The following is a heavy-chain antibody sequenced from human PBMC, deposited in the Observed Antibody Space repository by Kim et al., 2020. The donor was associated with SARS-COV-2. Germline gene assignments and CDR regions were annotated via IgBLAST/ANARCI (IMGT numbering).Heavy chain of an antibody. CDR3: ARHPNYYDSSGHGAFDP. V-gene: IGHV4-39*01. CDR1: GGSISSSSYY. Sequence: SETLSLTCTVSGGSISSSSYYWGWIRQPPGKGLEWIGSIYYSGSTYYNPSLKSRVTISVDTSKNQFSLKLSSVTAADTAVYYCARHPNYYDSSGHGAFDPWGQGTLVTVSS. CDR2: IYYSGST. D-gene: IGHD3-22*01. J-gene: IGHJ5*02.